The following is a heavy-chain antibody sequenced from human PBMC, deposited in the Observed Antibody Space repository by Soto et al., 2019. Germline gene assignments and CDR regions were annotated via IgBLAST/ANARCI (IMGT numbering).Heavy chain of an antibody. V-gene: IGHV3-23*01. CDR3: AKFSGTTKVVTQGGDAFDI. CDR2: ISGSGGST. D-gene: IGHD1-1*01. CDR1: VFTFSSYA. Sequence: EVQLLESGGGLVQPGGYLRLSCAASVFTFSSYAMSWVRQAPGKGLEWVSAISGSGGSTYYADSVKGRFTISRDNSKNTLYMQMNSLRDEDTAVYYCAKFSGTTKVVTQGGDAFDIRGQGTMVTVSS. J-gene: IGHJ3*02.